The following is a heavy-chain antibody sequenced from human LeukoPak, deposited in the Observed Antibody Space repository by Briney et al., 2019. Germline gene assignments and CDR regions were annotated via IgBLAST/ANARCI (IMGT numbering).Heavy chain of an antibody. D-gene: IGHD6-19*01. J-gene: IGHJ4*02. Sequence: PGGSLRLSCAASGLIVSNSYMNWVRQAPGKGLEWVSAITGSARNTYYAGSVKGRFTISRDNSKNTVFLQMSSLRADDSAVYYCAKMAPGAGSSGWLFEYWGQGILVTVSP. CDR1: GLIVSNSY. CDR3: AKMAPGAGSSGWLFEY. V-gene: IGHV3-23*01. CDR2: ITGSARNT.